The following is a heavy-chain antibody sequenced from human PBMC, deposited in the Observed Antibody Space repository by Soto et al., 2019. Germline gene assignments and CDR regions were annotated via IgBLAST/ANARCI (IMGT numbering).Heavy chain of an antibody. CDR2: INSDGSST. J-gene: IGHJ4*02. CDR3: ARDREVVTAILNY. V-gene: IGHV3-74*01. Sequence: GGSLSLSCAASGFTFSSYWMHWVRQAPGKGLVWVSRINSDGSSTSYADPVKGRFTISRDNAKNTLYLQMNSLRAEDTAVYYCARDREVVTAILNYWGQGTLVTVSS. CDR1: GFTFSSYW. D-gene: IGHD2-21*02.